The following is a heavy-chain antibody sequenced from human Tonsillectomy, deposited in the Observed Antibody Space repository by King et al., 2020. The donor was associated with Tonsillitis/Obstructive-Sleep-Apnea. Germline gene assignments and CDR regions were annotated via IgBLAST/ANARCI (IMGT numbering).Heavy chain of an antibody. CDR1: GGSFSSYY. Sequence: VQLQQWGAGLLKPSETLSLTCAVYGGSFSSYYWSWIRQPPGKGLEWIGEIDHSGSTNYNPSLKSRVTISVETSKNLFSLKLSSVTAADTAVYYCARASEAFDIWRQGTMVTVSS. CDR3: ARASEAFDI. J-gene: IGHJ3*02. D-gene: IGHD6-6*01. V-gene: IGHV4-34*01. CDR2: IDHSGST.